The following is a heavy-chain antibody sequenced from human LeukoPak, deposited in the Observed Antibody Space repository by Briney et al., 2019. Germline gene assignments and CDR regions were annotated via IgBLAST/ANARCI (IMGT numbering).Heavy chain of an antibody. J-gene: IGHJ4*02. CDR3: ARGSDDFWSGYSPSY. V-gene: IGHV1-2*02. Sequence: ASVKVSCKASGYTFTGYYMHWVRQAPGHGLEWMGWINPNSGGTNYAQKFQGRVTMTRDTSISTAYMELSRLRSDDTAVYYCARGSDDFWSGYSPSYWGRGTLVTVSS. CDR1: GYTFTGYY. CDR2: INPNSGGT. D-gene: IGHD3-3*01.